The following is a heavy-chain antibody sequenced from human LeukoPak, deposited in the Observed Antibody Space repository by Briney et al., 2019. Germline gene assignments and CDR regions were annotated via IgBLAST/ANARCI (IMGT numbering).Heavy chain of an antibody. CDR2: ISGSGGST. CDR3: AKEYYYATFGYSYFDY. V-gene: IGHV3-23*01. J-gene: IGHJ4*02. D-gene: IGHD3-10*01. Sequence: PGGSLRLSCAASGFTFSGYAMSWVRQAPGKGLEWVSVISGSGGSTYYADSVKGRFTISRDNSKNTLYLQMNSLRAEDTAVYYCAKEYYYATFGYSYFDYWGQGALVTVSS. CDR1: GFTFSGYA.